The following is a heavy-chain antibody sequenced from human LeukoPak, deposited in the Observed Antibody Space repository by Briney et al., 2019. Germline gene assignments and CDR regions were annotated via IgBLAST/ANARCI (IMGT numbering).Heavy chain of an antibody. D-gene: IGHD5-12*01. Sequence: GGSLRLSCAASGFIFRNFGMHWVRQAPGKGLEWVAAIWYDGSNKYYADSVKGRFTTSRDNSKNMLFLQMNSLRAEDTAVYYCARDRSGLHYFDYWGQGTLVTVSS. V-gene: IGHV3-33*01. CDR3: ARDRSGLHYFDY. CDR2: IWYDGSNK. J-gene: IGHJ4*02. CDR1: GFIFRNFG.